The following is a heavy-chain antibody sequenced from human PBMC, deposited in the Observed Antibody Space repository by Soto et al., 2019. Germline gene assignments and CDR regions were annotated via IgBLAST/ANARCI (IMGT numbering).Heavy chain of an antibody. CDR3: ARAGRSGYELN. V-gene: IGHV1-69*02. Sequence: ASVKVSCKASGGTFSSYTISWVRQAPGQGLEWMGRIIPILGIANYAQKFQGRVTITADKSTSTAYMELSSLRSEDTAVYYCARAGRSGYELNWGQGTLVTVSS. D-gene: IGHD5-12*01. CDR2: IIPILGIA. CDR1: GGTFSSYT. J-gene: IGHJ4*02.